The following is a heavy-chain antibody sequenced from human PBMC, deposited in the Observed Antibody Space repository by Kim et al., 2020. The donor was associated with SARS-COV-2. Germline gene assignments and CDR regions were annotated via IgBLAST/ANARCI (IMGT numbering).Heavy chain of an antibody. V-gene: IGHV1-24*01. Sequence: ASVKVSCKVSGYTLTELSMHWVRQAPGKRLEWMGGFDPEDGETIYAQKFQGRVTMTEDTSTDTAYMELSSLRSEDTAVYYCATGNPVVAAYNWFDPWGQGTLVTVSS. CDR1: GYTLTELS. J-gene: IGHJ5*02. CDR2: FDPEDGET. D-gene: IGHD2-15*01. CDR3: ATGNPVVAAYNWFDP.